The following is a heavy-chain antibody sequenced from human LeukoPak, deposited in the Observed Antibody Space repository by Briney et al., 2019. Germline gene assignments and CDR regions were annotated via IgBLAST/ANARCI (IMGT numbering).Heavy chain of an antibody. D-gene: IGHD3-16*01. J-gene: IGHJ3*02. Sequence: TSETLSLTCTVSGGSISSYYWSWIRQPAGKGPEWIGRIYTSGSTNYNPSLKSRVTMSVDTSKNQFSLKLSSVTAADTAVYYCARESGGETNGAFDIWGQGTMVTVSS. CDR3: ARESGGETNGAFDI. CDR1: GGSISSYY. CDR2: IYTSGST. V-gene: IGHV4-4*07.